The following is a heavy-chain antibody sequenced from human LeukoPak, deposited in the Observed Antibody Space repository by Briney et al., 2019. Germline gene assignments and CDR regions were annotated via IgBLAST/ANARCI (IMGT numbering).Heavy chain of an antibody. CDR1: GGSISSSSYY. CDR2: IFYSESA. V-gene: IGHV4-39*07. J-gene: IGHJ4*02. Sequence: SETLSLTCTVSGGSISSSSYYWGWIRQPPGKGLEWIGSIFYSESAYHNPSLRSRVTISLDTSKNQFSLNLRSATAADTAVYYCASSSWSGSYFDYWGQGTLVTVSS. CDR3: ASSSWSGSYFDY. D-gene: IGHD6-13*01.